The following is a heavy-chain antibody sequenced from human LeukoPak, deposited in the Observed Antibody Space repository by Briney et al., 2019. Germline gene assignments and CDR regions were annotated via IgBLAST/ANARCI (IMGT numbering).Heavy chain of an antibody. J-gene: IGHJ4*02. CDR2: IYYSGST. CDR1: GGSISSYY. D-gene: IGHD3-22*01. V-gene: IGHV4-59*01. Sequence: SETLSLTCTVSGGSISSYYWSWIRQPPGKGLEWIGYIYYSGSTNYNPSLKSRVTISVDTSKNQFSLKLSSVTAADTAVYYCARFRGAYLNYYDSSGYYPFDYWGQGTLVTVSS. CDR3: ARFRGAYLNYYDSSGYYPFDY.